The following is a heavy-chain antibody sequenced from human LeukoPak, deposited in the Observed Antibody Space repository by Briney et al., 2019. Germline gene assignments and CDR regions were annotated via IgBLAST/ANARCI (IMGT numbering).Heavy chain of an antibody. Sequence: ASVKVSCKASGYTFTTYDINWVRQAAGQGLEWMGWMNPNSGNTGYAQKFQGRVTMTRSTSISTAYMELSSLRFEDTAVYYCTRSVRNGHIDYWGQGTLVTVSS. CDR3: TRSVRNGHIDY. CDR2: MNPNSGNT. J-gene: IGHJ4*02. V-gene: IGHV1-8*01. CDR1: GYTFTTYD. D-gene: IGHD2-21*01.